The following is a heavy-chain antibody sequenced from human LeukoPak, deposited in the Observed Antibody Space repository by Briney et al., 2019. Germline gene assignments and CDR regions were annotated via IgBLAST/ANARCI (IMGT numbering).Heavy chain of an antibody. V-gene: IGHV4-4*07. Sequence: PSETLSLTCTVSGGSISTNYWTWIRQPAGRGLEWIGRVSASGNTRYNPSLESRVTMSVDTSKNQFSLSLTSVTAADTGVYFCATGLAGNYDFNCFDPWGQGTLDTVSS. CDR3: ATGLAGNYDFNCFDP. CDR1: GGSISTNY. D-gene: IGHD1-7*01. CDR2: VSASGNT. J-gene: IGHJ5*02.